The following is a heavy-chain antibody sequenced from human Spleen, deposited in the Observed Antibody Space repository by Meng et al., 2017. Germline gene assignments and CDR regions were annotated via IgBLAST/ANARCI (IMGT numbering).Heavy chain of an antibody. J-gene: IGHJ6*02. V-gene: IGHV1-2*06. Sequence: SVTVSCQACGYTFTRYYMHWVRQAPGQGLGWMGRINPNSGGTNYAQKFQGRVTMTRDTSISTAYMELSRLRSDDTAVHYCARDIAVAGTPYYYYGMDVWGQGTTVTVSS. CDR3: ARDIAVAGTPYYYYGMDV. CDR2: INPNSGGT. CDR1: GYTFTRYY. D-gene: IGHD6-19*01.